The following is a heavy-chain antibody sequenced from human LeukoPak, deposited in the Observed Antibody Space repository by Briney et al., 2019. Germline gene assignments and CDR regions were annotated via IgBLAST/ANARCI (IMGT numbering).Heavy chain of an antibody. D-gene: IGHD3-10*01. Sequence: ASVKVSCKASGYTFTSYYMHWVRQAPGQGLEWMGIINPSGGSTSYAQKFQGRVTMTRDMSTSTVYMELSSLRSEDTAVYYCARVYGSGSYYNVGFDYWGQGTLVTVSS. CDR3: ARVYGSGSYYNVGFDY. CDR2: INPSGGST. J-gene: IGHJ4*02. CDR1: GYTFTSYY. V-gene: IGHV1-46*01.